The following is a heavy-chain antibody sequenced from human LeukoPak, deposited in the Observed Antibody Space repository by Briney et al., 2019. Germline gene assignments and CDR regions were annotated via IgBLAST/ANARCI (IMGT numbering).Heavy chain of an antibody. Sequence: GGSLRLSCAASGFTFSSYSMNWVRQAPGKGLEWLSYISSSSSTLFYADSVKGRFTISRDNAKNSLYLRMNSLKAEDTAIYYCARDEAYSGTYATTWGQGTLVTVSS. CDR1: GFTFSSYS. D-gene: IGHD1-26*01. V-gene: IGHV3-48*01. CDR3: ARDEAYSGTYATT. J-gene: IGHJ5*02. CDR2: ISSSSSTL.